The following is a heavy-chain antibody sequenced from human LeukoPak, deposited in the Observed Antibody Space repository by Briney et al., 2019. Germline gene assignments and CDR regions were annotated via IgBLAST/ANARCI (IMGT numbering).Heavy chain of an antibody. CDR1: GGSISSYY. J-gene: IGHJ6*02. CDR3: ARDENVGGYYYYGMDV. Sequence: SETLSLTCTVSGGSISSYYWSWIRQPPGKGLEWIGYIYYSGSTNYNPSLKSRVTISVDTSKNQFSLKLSSVTAADTAVYYCARDENVGGYYYYGMDVWGQGTTVTVSS. V-gene: IGHV4-59*01. D-gene: IGHD3-16*01. CDR2: IYYSGST.